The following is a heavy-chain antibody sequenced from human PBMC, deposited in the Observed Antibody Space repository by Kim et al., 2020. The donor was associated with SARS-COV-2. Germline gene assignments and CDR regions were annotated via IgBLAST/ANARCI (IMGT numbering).Heavy chain of an antibody. CDR2: INTNTGNP. Sequence: ASVKVSCKASGYTFTSYAMNWVRQAPGQGLEWMGWINTNTGNPTYAQGFTGRFVFSLDTSVSTAYLQISSLKAEDTAVYYCAREVEVSSSWSTQYNWFDPWGQGTLVTVSS. J-gene: IGHJ5*02. V-gene: IGHV7-4-1*02. D-gene: IGHD6-13*01. CDR1: GYTFTSYA. CDR3: AREVEVSSSWSTQYNWFDP.